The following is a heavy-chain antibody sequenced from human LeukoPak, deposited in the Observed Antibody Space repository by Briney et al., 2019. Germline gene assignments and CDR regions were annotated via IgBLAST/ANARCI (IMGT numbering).Heavy chain of an antibody. CDR2: ISSSSSTI. D-gene: IGHD3-22*01. Sequence: GGSLRLSCIVSGFSFSEHCMTWVRQAPGKGLEWVSYISSSSSTIYYADSVKGRFTISRDNAKNSLYLQMNSLRDEDTAVYYCARTYYYDSSGYRPDDAFDIWGQGTMVTVSS. CDR3: ARTYYYDSSGYRPDDAFDI. J-gene: IGHJ3*02. V-gene: IGHV3-48*02. CDR1: GFSFSEHC.